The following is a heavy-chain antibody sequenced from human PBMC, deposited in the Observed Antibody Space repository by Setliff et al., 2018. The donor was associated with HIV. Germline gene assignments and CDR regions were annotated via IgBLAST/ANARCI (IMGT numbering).Heavy chain of an antibody. J-gene: IGHJ3*02. Sequence: HPGGSLRLSCAASGFMFSSYSVNWVRQAPGKGLEWLSYISGSSTTIYYADSVKGRFTISRDNAKNSLYLQMNSLRAEDTAVYYCARDPTEWELPGGAFDIWGQGAMVTVS. CDR2: ISGSSTTI. D-gene: IGHD1-26*01. V-gene: IGHV3-48*01. CDR3: ARDPTEWELPGGAFDI. CDR1: GFMFSSYS.